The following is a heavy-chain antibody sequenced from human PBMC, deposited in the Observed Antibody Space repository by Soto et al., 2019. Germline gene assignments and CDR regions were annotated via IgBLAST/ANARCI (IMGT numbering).Heavy chain of an antibody. Sequence: SVKVSCKASGFTFTSSSVQWVRQARGQRLEWIGWIVVGSGNTNYAQKFQERVTITRDMSTSTAYMELSSLRSEDTAVYYCAADQAYYYDSSGYYDLDYWGQGTLVTVSS. V-gene: IGHV1-58*01. CDR1: GFTFTSSS. D-gene: IGHD3-22*01. J-gene: IGHJ4*02. CDR3: AADQAYYYDSSGYYDLDY. CDR2: IVVGSGNT.